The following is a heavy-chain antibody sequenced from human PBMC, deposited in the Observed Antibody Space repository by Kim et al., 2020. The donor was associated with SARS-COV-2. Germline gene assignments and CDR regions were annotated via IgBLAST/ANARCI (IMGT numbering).Heavy chain of an antibody. Sequence: SETLSLTCAVYGGSFSGYYWSWIRQPPGKGLEWIGEINHSGSTNYNPSLKSRVTISVDTSKNQFSLKLSSVTAADTAVYYCARTLTGYHHINSYWGQGT. CDR3: ARTLTGYHHINSY. J-gene: IGHJ4*02. CDR1: GGSFSGYY. D-gene: IGHD3-9*01. CDR2: INHSGST. V-gene: IGHV4-34*01.